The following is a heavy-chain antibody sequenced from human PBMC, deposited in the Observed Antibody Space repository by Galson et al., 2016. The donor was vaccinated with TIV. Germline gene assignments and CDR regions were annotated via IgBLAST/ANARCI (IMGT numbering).Heavy chain of an antibody. J-gene: IGHJ4*02. CDR2: ITDDGSEK. CDR1: GFPFRDYW. Sequence: SLRLSCAGSGFPFRDYWMTWVRQAPGKGLEWVASITDDGSEKRYLDSVKGRFTFSRDNAKNSLYLQMRSLRAEDTAVYYCARLGPSSVFDNWGQGALVTVSS. CDR3: ARLGPSSVFDN. V-gene: IGHV3-7*01.